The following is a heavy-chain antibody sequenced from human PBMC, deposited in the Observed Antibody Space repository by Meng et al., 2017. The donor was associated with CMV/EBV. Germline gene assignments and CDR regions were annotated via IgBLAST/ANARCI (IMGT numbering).Heavy chain of an antibody. Sequence: GGSLRLSCAASGFTFDDYAMHWVRQAPGKGLEWVSGISWNSGSIGYADSVKGRFTISRDNAKNSLYLQMNSLRAEDTAVYYCARAGVLVWFRDPVGPDYWGQGTLVTVSS. CDR3: ARAGVLVWFRDPVGPDY. V-gene: IGHV3-9*01. D-gene: IGHD3-10*01. CDR2: ISWNSGSI. J-gene: IGHJ4*02. CDR1: GFTFDDYA.